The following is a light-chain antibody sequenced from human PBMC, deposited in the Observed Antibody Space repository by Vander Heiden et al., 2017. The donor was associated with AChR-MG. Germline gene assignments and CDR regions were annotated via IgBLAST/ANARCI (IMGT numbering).Light chain of an antibody. J-gene: IGLJ2*01. V-gene: IGLV2-23*02. Sequence: QSALTQPASVSGFTGQSITISCSGTSSDVGSYNLVSWYQQHPGKAPKLMIYEVSKRPSGVSNRFSGSKSGNTASLTISGLQAEDEADYYCCSYAGSNNGVFGGGTKLTVL. CDR3: CSYAGSNNGV. CDR2: EVS. CDR1: SSDVGSYNL.